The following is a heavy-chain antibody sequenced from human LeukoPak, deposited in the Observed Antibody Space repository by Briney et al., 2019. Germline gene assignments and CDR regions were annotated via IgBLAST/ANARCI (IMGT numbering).Heavy chain of an antibody. CDR1: GGSTSSYY. Sequence: PSETLSLTCTVSGGSTSSYYWSWIRQPPGKGLEWIGYIYYSGSTNYNPSLKSRVTISVDTSKNQFSLKLSSVTAADTAVYYCARKYYYDSSGYYYVLFPQLGGDWYFDLWGRGTLVTVSS. D-gene: IGHD3-22*01. CDR2: IYYSGST. V-gene: IGHV4-59*01. CDR3: ARKYYYDSSGYYYVLFPQLGGDWYFDL. J-gene: IGHJ2*01.